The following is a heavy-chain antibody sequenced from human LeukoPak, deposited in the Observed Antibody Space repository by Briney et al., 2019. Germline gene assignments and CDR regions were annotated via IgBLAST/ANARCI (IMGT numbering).Heavy chain of an antibody. D-gene: IGHD6-13*01. CDR3: ARRVAAAAGLDLFDY. CDR1: GYSISRGYY. J-gene: IGHJ4*02. Sequence: PSETLSLTCAVSGYSISRGYYWVWIRQPPGKGLEWIGSIYYSGSTYYNPSLKSQVTISVDTSKNQFSLKLSSVTAADTAVYYCARRVAAAAGLDLFDYWGQGTLVTVSS. V-gene: IGHV4-38-2*01. CDR2: IYYSGST.